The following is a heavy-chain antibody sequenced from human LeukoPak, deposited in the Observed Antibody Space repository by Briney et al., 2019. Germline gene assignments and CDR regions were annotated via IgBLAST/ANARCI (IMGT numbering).Heavy chain of an antibody. CDR1: GGSISSSNW. Sequence: SGTLSLTCAVSGGSISSSNWWSWVRQPPGKGLEWIGSIYYSGSTYYNPSLKSRVTISVDTSKNQFSLKLSSVTAADTAVYYCARRHYDFWSGYQYYFDYWGQGTLVTVSS. D-gene: IGHD3-3*01. J-gene: IGHJ4*02. CDR2: IYYSGST. V-gene: IGHV4-4*02. CDR3: ARRHYDFWSGYQYYFDY.